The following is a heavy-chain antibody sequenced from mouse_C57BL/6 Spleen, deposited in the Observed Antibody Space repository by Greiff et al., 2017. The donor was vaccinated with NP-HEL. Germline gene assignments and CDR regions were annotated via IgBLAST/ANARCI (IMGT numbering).Heavy chain of an antibody. Sequence: EVKLMESGGGLVKPGGSLKLSCAASGITFSDYGMHWVRQAPEKGLDWVAYISSGSSTIYYADTVKGRFTISRDNAKNTLFLQMTSLRSEDTAMYYCARGYYGSFDYWGQGTTLTVSS. J-gene: IGHJ2*01. CDR3: ARGYYGSFDY. V-gene: IGHV5-17*01. CDR2: ISSGSSTI. D-gene: IGHD1-1*01. CDR1: GITFSDYG.